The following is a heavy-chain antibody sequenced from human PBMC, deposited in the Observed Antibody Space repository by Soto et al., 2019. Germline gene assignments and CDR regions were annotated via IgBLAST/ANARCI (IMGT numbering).Heavy chain of an antibody. CDR2: ISAYNGNT. CDR3: ARVRNDPNFYYYYYGMDV. J-gene: IGHJ6*02. V-gene: IGHV1-18*04. CDR1: GYTFTSYG. Sequence: ASVKVSCKASGYTFTSYGISWVRQAPGQGLEWMGWISAYNGNTNYAQKLQGRVTMTTDTSTSTAYMELRSLRSDDTAVYYCARVRNDPNFYYYYYGMDVWGQGTTVTVS. D-gene: IGHD1-1*01.